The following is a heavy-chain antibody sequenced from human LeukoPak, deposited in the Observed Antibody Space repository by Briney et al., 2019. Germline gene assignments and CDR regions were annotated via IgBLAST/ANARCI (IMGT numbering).Heavy chain of an antibody. D-gene: IGHD2-8*02. J-gene: IGHJ5*02. Sequence: GGSLRLSCAAPGFTFYNYAMSWVRQAPGKGLEWVSTISGSGGNTYYADSVKGRFTISRDNSGNTLYLQMNRLRAEDTAVYYCAKPLGYCTGGVCYSNYFDPWGQGTLVTVSS. V-gene: IGHV3-23*01. CDR2: ISGSGGNT. CDR1: GFTFYNYA. CDR3: AKPLGYCTGGVCYSNYFDP.